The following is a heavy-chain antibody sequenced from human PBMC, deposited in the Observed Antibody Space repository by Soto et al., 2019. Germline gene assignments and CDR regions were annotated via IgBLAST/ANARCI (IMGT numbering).Heavy chain of an antibody. Sequence: EVQLSESGGDLRQPGGSLRLSCAASGFTFTNYAMTWVRQPPGKGLEGVSGNSASGGLKYYADSVRGRVTVSKDNSKTILYLQIHNLREEDTALYYCAREVGAPSGWLDPWGQGPQVPVSS. CDR1: GFTFTNYA. D-gene: IGHD1-26*01. CDR3: AREVGAPSGWLDP. J-gene: IGHJ5*02. CDR2: NSASGGLK. V-gene: IGHV3-23*01.